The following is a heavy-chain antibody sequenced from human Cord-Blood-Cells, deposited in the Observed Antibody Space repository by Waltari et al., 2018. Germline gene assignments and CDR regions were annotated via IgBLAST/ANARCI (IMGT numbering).Heavy chain of an antibody. CDR3: ATNRGRGGDSY. CDR1: GGSFSGYY. V-gene: IGHV4-34*01. D-gene: IGHD3-10*01. Sequence: QVQLQQWGAGLLKPSETLSLTCAVYGGSFSGYYWSWIRQPPGKGLEWIGEINHSGSTNYTPSLKSRVTVSVGTSKTELSRKRCCVTAGDAAVYYCATNRGRGGDSYCGQGTLVA. CDR2: INHSGST. J-gene: IGHJ4*02.